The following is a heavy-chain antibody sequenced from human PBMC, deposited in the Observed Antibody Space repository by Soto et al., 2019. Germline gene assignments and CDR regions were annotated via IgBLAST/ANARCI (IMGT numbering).Heavy chain of an antibody. J-gene: IGHJ6*02. D-gene: IGHD3-10*01. CDR3: ARIRVTMVRGVIINYYYYGMDV. V-gene: IGHV4-34*01. Sequence: PSETLSLTCAVYGGSFSGYYWSWIRQPPGKXLEWIGEINHSGSTNYNPSLKSRVTISVDTSKNQFSLKLSSVTAADTAVYYCARIRVTMVRGVIINYYYYGMDVWGQGTTVTVSS. CDR1: GGSFSGYY. CDR2: INHSGST.